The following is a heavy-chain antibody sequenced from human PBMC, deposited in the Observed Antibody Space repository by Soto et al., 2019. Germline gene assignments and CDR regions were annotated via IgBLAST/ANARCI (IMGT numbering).Heavy chain of an antibody. V-gene: IGHV1-58*01. Sequence: SVKVSCKASWFTFSSSSVQWGRQARGQPLEWIGWIVVGSGNTNYAQKFQERVTITRDMSTSTAYMELSSLRSEDTAVYYCAAVGSLTGPYYYYGMDVWGQGTTVTVSS. J-gene: IGHJ6*02. CDR1: WFTFSSSS. CDR3: AAVGSLTGPYYYYGMDV. D-gene: IGHD3-9*01. CDR2: IVVGSGNT.